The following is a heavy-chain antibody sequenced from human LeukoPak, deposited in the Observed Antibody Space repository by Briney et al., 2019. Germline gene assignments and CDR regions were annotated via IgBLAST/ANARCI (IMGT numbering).Heavy chain of an antibody. CDR3: ARQPYSYGDIDY. CDR1: GGSFSGYY. CDR2: INHSGST. J-gene: IGHJ4*02. V-gene: IGHV4-34*01. D-gene: IGHD5-18*01. Sequence: SETLSLNCAVDGGSFSGYYWSWIRQPPGKGLEWIGEINHSGSTNYNPSLKSRVTISVDTSKNQFSLKLSSVTAADTAVYYCARQPYSYGDIDYWGQGTLVTVSS.